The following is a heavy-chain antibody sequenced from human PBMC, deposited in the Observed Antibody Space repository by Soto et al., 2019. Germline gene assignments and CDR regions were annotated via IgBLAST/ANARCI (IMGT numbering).Heavy chain of an antibody. CDR2: VHISGHS. D-gene: IGHD1-1*01. Sequence: QVHLQESGPGLVAPSGTLSLTCTLSGGSIRAADWWNWVRQSPDKRLKWIAEVHISGHSNYNPSLRSRVSMSIDSSKNQFYLNLNSVTAADTAIYYCARVRQGCSANNCYFDPRGQGTQVTISS. V-gene: IGHV4-4*02. CDR3: ARVRQGCSANNCYFDP. J-gene: IGHJ5*01. CDR1: GGSIRAADW.